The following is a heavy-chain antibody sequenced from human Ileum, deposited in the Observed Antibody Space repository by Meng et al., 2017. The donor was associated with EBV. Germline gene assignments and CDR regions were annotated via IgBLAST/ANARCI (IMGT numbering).Heavy chain of an antibody. CDR2: IQHSGST. D-gene: IGHD4-23*01. CDR3: ARAHPVVYFFDY. J-gene: IGHJ4*02. V-gene: IGHV4-30-2*01. CDR1: CGSISSGGHS. Sequence: QLQESGSGLVQPSQTLSLSCVVSCGSISSGGHSWSWIRQPPGKGLEWIGDIQHSGSTYYNPSLKSRVTISVDRSRNQFSLKLSSVTAADTAVYYCARAHPVVYFFDYWGQGTLVTVSS.